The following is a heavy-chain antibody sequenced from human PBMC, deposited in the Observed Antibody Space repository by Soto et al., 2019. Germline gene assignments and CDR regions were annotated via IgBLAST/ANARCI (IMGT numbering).Heavy chain of an antibody. V-gene: IGHV1-69*01. CDR2: IIPIFGTA. CDR1: GGTFSSYA. CDR3: ARDSGRTTVVTPKWYFDL. Sequence: QVQLVQSGAEVKKPGSSVKVSCKASGGTFSSYAISWVRQAPGQGLEWMGGIIPIFGTANYAQKFQGRVTITAEESTSRTYMELSRLRSEDTAVYYCARDSGRTTVVTPKWYFDLWGRGTLVTVSS. J-gene: IGHJ2*01. D-gene: IGHD4-17*01.